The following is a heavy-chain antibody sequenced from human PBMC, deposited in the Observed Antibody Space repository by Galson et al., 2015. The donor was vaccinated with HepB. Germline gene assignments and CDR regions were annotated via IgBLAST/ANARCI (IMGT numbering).Heavy chain of an antibody. J-gene: IGHJ4*02. CDR3: AKDLMNITSIDY. V-gene: IGHV3-30*18. CDR2: ISYDGSNK. D-gene: IGHD2-2*01. CDR1: GFTFSSYG. Sequence: SLRLSCAASGFTFSSYGMHWVRQAPGKGLEWVAVISYDGSNKYYADSVKGRFTISRDYSKNTLYLQMNSLRAEDTAVYYCAKDLMNITSIDYWGQGTLVTVSS.